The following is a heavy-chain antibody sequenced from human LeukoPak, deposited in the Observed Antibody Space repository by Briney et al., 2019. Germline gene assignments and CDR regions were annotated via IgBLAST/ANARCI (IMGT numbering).Heavy chain of an antibody. D-gene: IGHD6-13*01. CDR1: GFTVSSNY. Sequence: GGSLRLSCAASGFTVSSNYMSWVRQAPGKGLEWVSVIYSSGSTYYADSVKGRFTISRDNSKNTLYLQMNSLRAEDTAVYYCAKEGSSWYYFDYWGQGTLVTVSS. CDR2: IYSSGST. CDR3: AKEGSSWYYFDY. J-gene: IGHJ4*02. V-gene: IGHV3-53*01.